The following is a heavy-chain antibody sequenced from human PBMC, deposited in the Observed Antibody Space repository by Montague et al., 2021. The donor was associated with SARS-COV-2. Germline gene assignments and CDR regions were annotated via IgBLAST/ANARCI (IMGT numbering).Heavy chain of an antibody. CDR3: ARISVGSKYYFDF. CDR2: TYYRSKWYN. V-gene: IGHV6-1*01. CDR1: GDSVSSNIAT. J-gene: IGHJ4*02. D-gene: IGHD4-11*01. Sequence: CAISGDSVSSNIATWNWIRQSPSRGLEWLGRTYYRSKWYNDYAESVKSRITIDPDTSKHQFSLHLNSVTPEDTAVYYCARISVGSKYYFDFWGQGTLATVSS.